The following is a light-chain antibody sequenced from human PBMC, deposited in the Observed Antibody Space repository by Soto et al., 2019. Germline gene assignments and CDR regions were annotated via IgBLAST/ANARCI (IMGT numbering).Light chain of an antibody. V-gene: IGKV1-5*01. CDR3: QQYNTYWT. CDR1: QNVNNW. CDR2: DAS. Sequence: GDRVTITCRASQNVNNWLAWYQHKPGKAPQLLIYDASFLETGVPSRFSGSGSGTEFTLAISGLQSDDFATYSCQQYNTYWTFGPGTKVDIK. J-gene: IGKJ1*01.